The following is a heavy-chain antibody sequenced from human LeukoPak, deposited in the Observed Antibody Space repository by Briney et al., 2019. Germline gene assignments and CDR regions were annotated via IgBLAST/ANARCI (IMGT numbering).Heavy chain of an antibody. J-gene: IGHJ5*02. CDR1: GYTFTSYD. CDR3: ARRTIGAARFDP. Sequence: ASVKVSCKASGYTFTSYDINWMRQATGQGLEWMGWMNPNSGNTGYAQKFQGRVTMTRNTSISTAYMELSSLRSEDTAVYYCARRTIGAARFDPWGQGTLVTVSS. D-gene: IGHD3-16*01. CDR2: MNPNSGNT. V-gene: IGHV1-8*01.